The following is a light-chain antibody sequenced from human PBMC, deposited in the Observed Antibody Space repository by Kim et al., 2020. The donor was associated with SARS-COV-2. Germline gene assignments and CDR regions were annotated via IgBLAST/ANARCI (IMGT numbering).Light chain of an antibody. J-gene: IGLJ2*01. CDR1: SGSIASNY. V-gene: IGLV6-57*01. Sequence: GKTVTIAGTRSSGSIASNYVQWYEQRPGSSPTTGSYDDDQRPSRVPDRFSGSIDSSSNSASLTISGLKTEDEADYYCQSYDSSNQVFGGGTQLTVL. CDR3: QSYDSSNQV. CDR2: DDD.